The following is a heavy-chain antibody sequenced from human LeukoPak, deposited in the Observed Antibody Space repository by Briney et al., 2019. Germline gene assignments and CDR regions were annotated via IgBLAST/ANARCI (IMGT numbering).Heavy chain of an antibody. V-gene: IGHV1-69*13. J-gene: IGHJ4*02. CDR2: IIPIFGTA. D-gene: IGHD4-17*01. Sequence: ASVNVSCKASGGTFSSYAISWVRQAPGQGLEWMGGIIPIFGTANYAQKFQGRVTITADESTSTAYMELSSLRSEDTAVYYCARDSDYGDYFDYWGQGTLVTVSS. CDR1: GGTFSSYA. CDR3: ARDSDYGDYFDY.